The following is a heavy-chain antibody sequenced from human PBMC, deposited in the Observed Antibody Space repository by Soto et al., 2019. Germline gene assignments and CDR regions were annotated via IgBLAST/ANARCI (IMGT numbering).Heavy chain of an antibody. CDR1: GFTFSGSA. V-gene: IGHV3-73*02. Sequence: EVQLVESGGGLVQPWGSLKLSCAASGFTFSGSAMHCVRQASGKGLEWVGRIRSKANSYATAYAASVKGRFTNSRDYSNNTAYLQMTSLKTEDTAVYYCTRSVADPRLGYYYYYYGIDVWGQGTTVTVSS. D-gene: IGHD6-19*01. J-gene: IGHJ6*02. CDR2: IRSKANSYAT. CDR3: TRSVADPRLGYYYYYYGIDV.